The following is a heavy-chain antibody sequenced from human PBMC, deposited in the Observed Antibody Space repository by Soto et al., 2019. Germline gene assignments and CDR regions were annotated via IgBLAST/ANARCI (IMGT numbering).Heavy chain of an antibody. D-gene: IGHD3-22*01. CDR1: GFTFSSYA. J-gene: IGHJ4*02. CDR3: AKSHTYYFDSSGYYLGH. Sequence: GGSLRLSCAASGFTFSSYAMSWVRQAPGKGLEWVSAISGSGGSTYYADSVKGRFTISRDNSKNTLYLQMNSLRAEDTAFYYCAKSHTYYFDSSGYYLGHWGQGTPVTVSS. V-gene: IGHV3-23*01. CDR2: ISGSGGST.